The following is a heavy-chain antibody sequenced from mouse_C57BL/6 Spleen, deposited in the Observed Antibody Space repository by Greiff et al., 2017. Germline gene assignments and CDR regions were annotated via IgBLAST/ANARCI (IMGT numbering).Heavy chain of an antibody. CDR3: ARSYGYHYFDY. J-gene: IGHJ2*01. Sequence: VKLMESGGGLVKPGGSLKLSCAASGFTFSSYAMSWVRQTPEKRLEWVATISDGGSYTYYPDNVKGRFTISRDNAKNNLYLQMSHLKSEDTAMYYCARSYGYHYFDYWGQGTTLTVSS. V-gene: IGHV5-4*03. D-gene: IGHD2-2*01. CDR2: ISDGGSYT. CDR1: GFTFSSYA.